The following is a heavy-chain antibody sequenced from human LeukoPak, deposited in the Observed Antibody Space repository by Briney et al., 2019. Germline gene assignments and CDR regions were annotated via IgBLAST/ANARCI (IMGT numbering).Heavy chain of an antibody. CDR1: GYTFTNYG. D-gene: IGHD4-17*01. Sequence: ASVKVSCKASGYTFTNYGISWVRQAPGQGLEWMGWISTNNGNRNYAQKVQGRVTLTTDTSTSTAYMELRSLRSDDSAVYYCARVDYGDYQYFQHWGQGTLVTVSS. J-gene: IGHJ1*01. CDR2: ISTNNGNR. V-gene: IGHV1-18*01. CDR3: ARVDYGDYQYFQH.